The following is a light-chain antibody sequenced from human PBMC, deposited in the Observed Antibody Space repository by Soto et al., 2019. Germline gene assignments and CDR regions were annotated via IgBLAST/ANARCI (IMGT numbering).Light chain of an antibody. CDR2: DDN. CDR3: KSYAGSNTYV. V-gene: IGLV1-51*01. J-gene: IGLJ1*01. CDR1: SSNIGGNS. Sequence: QSVMTQPPSVSAAPGQKVTISCSGSSSNIGGNSVSWYQQLPGTAPKLLIYDDNKRPSGVPDRFSGSKSGNTASLTVSGLQAADEADYFCKSYAGSNTYVFGSGTKLTVL.